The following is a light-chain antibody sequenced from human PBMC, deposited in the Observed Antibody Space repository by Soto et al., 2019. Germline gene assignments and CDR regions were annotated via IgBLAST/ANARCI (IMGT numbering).Light chain of an antibody. Sequence: QSVLTQPPSVSGAPGQRVTISCTGSSSNIGAGYDVHWYQQLPGTAPKLLIYGNSNRPSGVPDRFSGSKSGTSASLAITGLQAEDKADSYCQSYDSSLSGSVFGGGTKVTVL. CDR2: GNS. J-gene: IGLJ2*01. V-gene: IGLV1-40*01. CDR1: SSNIGAGYD. CDR3: QSYDSSLSGSV.